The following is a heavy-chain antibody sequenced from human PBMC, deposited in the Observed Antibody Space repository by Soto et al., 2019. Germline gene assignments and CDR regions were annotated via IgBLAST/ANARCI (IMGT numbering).Heavy chain of an antibody. V-gene: IGHV1-3*01. CDR3: ARDNVDTAMVLDAFDI. CDR2: INAGNGNT. D-gene: IGHD5-18*01. Sequence: ASVKVSCKASGYTFTSYAMHWVRQAPGQRLEWMGWINAGNGNTKYSQKFQGRVTITRDTSASTAYMELRSLRSDDTAVYYCARDNVDTAMVLDAFDIWGQGTMVTVSS. J-gene: IGHJ3*02. CDR1: GYTFTSYA.